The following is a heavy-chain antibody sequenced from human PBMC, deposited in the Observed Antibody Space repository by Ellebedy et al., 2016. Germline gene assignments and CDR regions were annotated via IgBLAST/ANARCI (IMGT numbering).Heavy chain of an antibody. CDR2: IYYSGST. CDR3: ARGGGYYPNWFDP. V-gene: IGHV4-59*01. CDR1: GGSISSYY. D-gene: IGHD3-10*01. Sequence: SETLSLTXTVSGGSISSYYWSWIRQPPGKGLEWIGYIYYSGSTNYNPSLKSRVTISVDTSKNQFSLKLSSVTAADTAVYYCARGGGYYPNWFDPWGQGTLVTVSS. J-gene: IGHJ5*02.